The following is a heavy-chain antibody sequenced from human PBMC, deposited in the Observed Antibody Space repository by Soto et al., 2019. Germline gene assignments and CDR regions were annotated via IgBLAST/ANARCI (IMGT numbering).Heavy chain of an antibody. CDR3: AIPSITMIKGPAFDI. Sequence: GXSGKVCFKASGGTFISYAISWVRQAPGQGLEWMGGIIPIFGTANYAQKFQGRVTITADESTSTAYMELSSLRSEDTAVYYCAIPSITMIKGPAFDIWGQGTMVTVSS. CDR2: IIPIFGTA. J-gene: IGHJ3*02. V-gene: IGHV1-69*13. CDR1: GGTFISYA. D-gene: IGHD3-22*01.